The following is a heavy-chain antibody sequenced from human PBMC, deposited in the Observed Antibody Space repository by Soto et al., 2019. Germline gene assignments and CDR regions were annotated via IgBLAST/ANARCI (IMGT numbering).Heavy chain of an antibody. CDR3: GRGISAAGFDY. Sequence: EVQLVESGGALVQPGGSLRLSCAASGFTFSSYWMHWVRQVPGKGLVWVSRINNDGSSTTYADSVKGRFTISRDNARNTLYLQMNSLRAEDTAVYYWGRGISAAGFDYWGQGTLVTVSS. CDR2: INNDGSST. J-gene: IGHJ4*01. V-gene: IGHV3-74*01. CDR1: GFTFSSYW. D-gene: IGHD6-13*01.